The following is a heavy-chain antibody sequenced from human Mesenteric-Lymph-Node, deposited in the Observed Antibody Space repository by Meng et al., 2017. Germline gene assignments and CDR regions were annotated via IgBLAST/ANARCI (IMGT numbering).Heavy chain of an antibody. D-gene: IGHD2-21*02. CDR3: ARVGVPSYCGGDCYLRGNFDY. J-gene: IGHJ4*02. CDR1: GGSISSSNW. V-gene: IGHV4-4*02. Sequence: QVQLPGSGLGLVNPSGTLPLTCAASGGSISSSNWWSWVRQPPGKGLEWIGEIYHSGSTNYNPSLKSRVTISVDKSKNQFSLKLSSVTAADTAVYYCARVGVPSYCGGDCYLRGNFDYWGQGTLVTVSS. CDR2: IYHSGST.